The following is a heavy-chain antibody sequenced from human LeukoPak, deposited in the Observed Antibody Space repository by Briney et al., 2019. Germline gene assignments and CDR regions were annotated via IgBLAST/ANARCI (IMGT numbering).Heavy chain of an antibody. CDR1: GFTFSSYA. CDR2: ISYDGSNK. J-gene: IGHJ3*02. D-gene: IGHD2-2*01. V-gene: IGHV3-30*04. Sequence: PGRSLGLSCAASGFTFSSYAMHWVRQAPGKGLEWVAVISYDGSNKYYADSVKGRFTISRDNSKNTLYLQMNSLRAEDTAVYYCAREVVVVPAAMGVGAFDTWGQGTMVTVSS. CDR3: AREVVVVPAAMGVGAFDT.